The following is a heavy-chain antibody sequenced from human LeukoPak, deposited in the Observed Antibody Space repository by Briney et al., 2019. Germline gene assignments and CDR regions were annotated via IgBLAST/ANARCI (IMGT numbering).Heavy chain of an antibody. CDR1: GGFISSYY. CDR3: ARDRSPYYDILTGYSYYYYYMGV. D-gene: IGHD3-9*01. Sequence: SETLSLTCTVSGGFISSYYWSWIRQPPGKGLEWIGYIYYSGSTNYNPSLKSRVTISVDTSKNQFSLKLSPVTAADTAVYYCARDRSPYYDILTGYSYYYYYMGVWGKGTTVTVSS. V-gene: IGHV4-59*01. CDR2: IYYSGST. J-gene: IGHJ6*03.